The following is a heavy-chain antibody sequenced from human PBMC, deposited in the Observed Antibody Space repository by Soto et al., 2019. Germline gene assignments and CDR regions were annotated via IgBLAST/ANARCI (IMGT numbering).Heavy chain of an antibody. D-gene: IGHD4-17*01. CDR2: IYYSGST. CDR3: ARGDADYCDYHRPSGGPSDP. CDR1: GGSISSYY. J-gene: IGHJ5*02. V-gene: IGHV4-59*01. Sequence: QVQLQESGPGLVKPSETLSLTCTVSGGSISSYYWSWIRQPPGKGLECIGYIYYSGSTNYNPSLKSRVTISVDTSKNQFSLKLSSVIAADTAVYYCARGDADYCDYHRPSGGPSDPWGQGSLVSVSS.